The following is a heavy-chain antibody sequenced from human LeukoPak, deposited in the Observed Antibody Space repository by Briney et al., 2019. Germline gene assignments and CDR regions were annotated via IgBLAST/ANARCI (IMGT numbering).Heavy chain of an antibody. CDR1: GDSIRNYY. CDR2: IHISGST. D-gene: IGHD1-26*01. CDR3: ARDRYSGSYTGGYFDY. V-gene: IGHV4-4*07. Sequence: PSETLSLTCTVSGDSIRNYYWNWIRQSAGKGLGLIGRIHISGSTNSNPSLKSRVTMSIDMFRNQFSLRLSSVTAADTAVYYCARDRYSGSYTGGYFDYWGQGTLVTVSS. J-gene: IGHJ4*02.